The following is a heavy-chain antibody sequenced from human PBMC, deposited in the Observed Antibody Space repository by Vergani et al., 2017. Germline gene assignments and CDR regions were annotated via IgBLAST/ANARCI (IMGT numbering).Heavy chain of an antibody. V-gene: IGHV1-69*01. D-gene: IGHD6-13*01. CDR1: GGTFSSYA. J-gene: IGHJ4*02. Sequence: QVQLVQSGAEVKQPGSSVKVSCKASGGTFSSYAISWVRQAPGQGLEWMGGIIPIFGTANYAQKFQGRVTITADESTSTAYMDLSSLRSEDTAVYYCARSSKIMQLVNYFDYWGQGTLVTVSS. CDR3: ARSSKIMQLVNYFDY. CDR2: IIPIFGTA.